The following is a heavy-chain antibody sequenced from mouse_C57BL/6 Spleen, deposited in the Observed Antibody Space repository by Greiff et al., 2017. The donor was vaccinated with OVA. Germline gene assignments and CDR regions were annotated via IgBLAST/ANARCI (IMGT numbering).Heavy chain of an antibody. Sequence: EVHLVESGGGLVQPGGSLSLSCAASGFTFTDYYMSWVRQPPGKALEWLGFIRNKANGYTTEYSASVKGRFTISRDNSQSILYLQMNALRAEDSATYYCARYTGYDLMDYWGQGTSVTVSS. CDR3: ARYTGYDLMDY. D-gene: IGHD2-2*01. CDR2: IRNKANGYTT. CDR1: GFTFTDYY. V-gene: IGHV7-3*01. J-gene: IGHJ4*01.